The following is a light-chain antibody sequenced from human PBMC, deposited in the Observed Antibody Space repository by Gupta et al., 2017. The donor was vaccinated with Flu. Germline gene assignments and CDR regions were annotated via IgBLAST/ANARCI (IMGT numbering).Light chain of an antibody. CDR2: EVS. Sequence: QSALTQPPSVSGSPGQSITISCTGTSSDVGAYNYVSWYQQHPGKVPKLMIYEVSNRPSGVSTRFSGSKSGNTASLTIFGLQAEDEADYYCSSYTGGSTPYVFGTGTKVTV. CDR3: SSYTGGSTPYV. CDR1: SSDVGAYNY. J-gene: IGLJ1*01. V-gene: IGLV2-14*01.